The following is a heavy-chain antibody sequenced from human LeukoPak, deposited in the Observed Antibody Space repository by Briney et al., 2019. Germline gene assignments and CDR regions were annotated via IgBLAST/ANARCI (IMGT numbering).Heavy chain of an antibody. D-gene: IGHD6-13*01. CDR1: GFTVSSNY. J-gene: IGHJ6*02. CDR3: AFIAAAYYGMDV. CDR2: IYSGGSI. V-gene: IGHV3-66*01. Sequence: GGSLRLSCAASGFTVSSNYMSWVRQAPGKGLEWVSVIYSGGSIYYADSVKGRFTISRDNSKNTLYLQMNSLRAEDTAVYYCAFIAAAYYGMDVWGQGTTVTVSS.